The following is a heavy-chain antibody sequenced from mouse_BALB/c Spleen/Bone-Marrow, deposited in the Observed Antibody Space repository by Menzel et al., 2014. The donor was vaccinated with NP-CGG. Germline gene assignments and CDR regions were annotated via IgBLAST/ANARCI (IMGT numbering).Heavy chain of an antibody. CDR3: ARQGYYGYSDY. CDR2: INPDSSTI. J-gene: IGHJ2*01. V-gene: IGHV4-1*02. Sequence: EVKLMESGSGLVQPGGSLKLSCAASGFDFSRYWMSWVRQAPGKGLEWIGEINPDSSTINYTPSLKDKFIISRGNAKNTLYLQMSKVRSEDTALYYCARQGYYGYSDYWGQGTTLTVSS. D-gene: IGHD1-1*01. CDR1: GFDFSRYW.